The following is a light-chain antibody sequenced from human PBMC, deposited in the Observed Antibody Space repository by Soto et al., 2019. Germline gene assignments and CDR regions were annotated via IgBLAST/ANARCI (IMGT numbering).Light chain of an antibody. CDR3: QSYDSRLSGYV. CDR2: GNS. J-gene: IGLJ1*01. Sequence: QSVLTQPPSVSGAPGQRVTISCTGSSSNIGAGYDVNWYRQLPGTDPKLVIYGNSNRPSGVPDRFSGSKSGTSASLAITGLQAEDEADYYCQSYDSRLSGYVFGTGTKVTVL. CDR1: SSNIGAGYD. V-gene: IGLV1-40*01.